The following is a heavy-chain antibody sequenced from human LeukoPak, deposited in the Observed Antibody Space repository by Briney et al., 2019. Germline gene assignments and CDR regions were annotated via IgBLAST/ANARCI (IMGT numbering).Heavy chain of an antibody. J-gene: IGHJ4*02. Sequence: PGGSLRLSCAASGFTFSSYAMSWVRQAPGKGLEWVSVIYRGGSTYYADSVKGRFTISRDNSKNTLYLQMNSLRAEDTAVYYCARIRGGWYIDYWGQGTLVTVSS. V-gene: IGHV3-53*01. CDR2: IYRGGST. CDR3: ARIRGGWYIDY. CDR1: GFTFSSYA. D-gene: IGHD3-10*01.